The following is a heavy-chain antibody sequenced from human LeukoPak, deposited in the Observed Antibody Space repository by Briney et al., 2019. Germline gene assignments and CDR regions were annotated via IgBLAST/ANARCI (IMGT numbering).Heavy chain of an antibody. V-gene: IGHV4-31*03. J-gene: IGHJ5*02. Sequence: SETLSLTCTVSGGSISSGGYYWSWIRQHPGKGLEWIGYIYYSGSTYYNPSLKSRVTISVDTSKNQFSLKLSSVTAADTAVYYCAREGSYCSSTSCSNWFDPWGQGTLVTVS. CDR2: IYYSGST. D-gene: IGHD2-2*01. CDR1: GGSISSGGYY. CDR3: AREGSYCSSTSCSNWFDP.